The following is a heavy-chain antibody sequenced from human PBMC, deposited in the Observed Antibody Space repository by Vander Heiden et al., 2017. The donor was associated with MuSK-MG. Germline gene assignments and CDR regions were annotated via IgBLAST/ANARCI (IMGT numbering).Heavy chain of an antibody. CDR2: IKNKANSYTT. CDR1: GVPFSDPY. Sequence: EVQLVESGGGLVQPGGSLRLSCAASGVPFSDPYMDWVRQAPGRGLEWVGRIKNKANSYTTDYAASVKGRFTISRDDSKNSLYLQMNSLKTEDTAVYYCARNHRGWFDPWGQGTLVTVSS. CDR3: ARNHRGWFDP. J-gene: IGHJ5*02. V-gene: IGHV3-72*01.